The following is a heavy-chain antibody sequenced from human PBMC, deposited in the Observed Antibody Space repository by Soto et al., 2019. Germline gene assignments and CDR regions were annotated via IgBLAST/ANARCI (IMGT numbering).Heavy chain of an antibody. CDR1: GYTFTSYG. D-gene: IGHD3-9*01. V-gene: IGHV1-18*01. Sequence: ASVKVSCKASGYTFTSYGISWVRQAPGQGLEWMGWISAYNGNTNYAQKLQGRVTMTTDTSTSTAYMELRSLRSDDTAVYYCARDQQVWGYYDILTGYYRRFYFDYWGQGTLVTVSS. CDR3: ARDQQVWGYYDILTGYYRRFYFDY. CDR2: ISAYNGNT. J-gene: IGHJ4*02.